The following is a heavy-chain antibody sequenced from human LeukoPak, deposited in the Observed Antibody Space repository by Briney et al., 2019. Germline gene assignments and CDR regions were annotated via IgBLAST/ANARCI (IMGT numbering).Heavy chain of an antibody. V-gene: IGHV4-59*08. CDR2: IYYSGST. J-gene: IGHJ4*02. CDR3: ARLGSYGDYGI. CDR1: GGSISSYY. Sequence: PSETLSLTCTVSGGSISSYYWRWIRQPPGKGLEWIGYIYYSGSTNYNPSLKSRVTISVDTSKNQFSLKLSSVTAADMAVYYCARLGSYGDYGIWGQGTLVTVSS. D-gene: IGHD4-17*01.